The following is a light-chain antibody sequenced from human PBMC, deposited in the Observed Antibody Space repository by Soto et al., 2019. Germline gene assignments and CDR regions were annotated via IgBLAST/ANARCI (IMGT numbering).Light chain of an antibody. CDR2: GAS. V-gene: IGKV3-15*01. J-gene: IGKJ1*01. Sequence: VMPDAPPIIYMSQGARATLSCRASQSVSSNLAWYEQKPRHAPRLLIYGASTRATGIPARFSGSGSGTEFTLTISSLQSEDFAAYYCQQYNNWPPDTFGQGTKVDIK. CDR3: QQYNNWPPDT. CDR1: QSVSSN.